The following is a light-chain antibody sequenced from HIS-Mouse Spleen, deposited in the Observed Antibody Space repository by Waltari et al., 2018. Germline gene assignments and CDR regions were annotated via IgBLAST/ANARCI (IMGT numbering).Light chain of an antibody. CDR2: EVS. Sequence: QSALTQPASVSGSPGQSITISCTGTSSDVGGYNYVSWYQQHPGKAPKLMIYEVSNRTSVSSNRFAGSKSGNTASLTISGLQAEDEADYYCSSYTSSSTYVFGTGTKVTVL. CDR1: SSDVGGYNY. CDR3: SSYTSSSTYV. J-gene: IGLJ1*01. V-gene: IGLV2-14*01.